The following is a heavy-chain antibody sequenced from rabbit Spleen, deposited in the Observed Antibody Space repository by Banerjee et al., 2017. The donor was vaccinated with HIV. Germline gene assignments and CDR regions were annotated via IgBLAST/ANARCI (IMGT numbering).Heavy chain of an antibody. CDR1: GFSFNSGYD. J-gene: IGHJ3*01. CDR3: ARAIVPWLGLTRLDL. V-gene: IGHV1S40*01. D-gene: IGHD4-1*01. CDR2: IYAGSSGNT. Sequence: QSLEESGGGLVKPGASLTLTCKASGFSFNSGYDMCWVRQAPGKGLEWIACIYAGSSGNTYSAIWAKGRFTISSDNAQNTVDLQMNSLTAADTATYFCARAIVPWLGLTRLDLWGPGTLVTVS.